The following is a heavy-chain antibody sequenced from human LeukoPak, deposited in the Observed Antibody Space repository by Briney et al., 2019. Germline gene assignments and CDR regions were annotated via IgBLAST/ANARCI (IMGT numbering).Heavy chain of an antibody. Sequence: SETLSLTCTVSGGSISSYYWNWIRQPAGKGLEWIGRIYTSGSTNYNPSLKSRVTISVDTSKNQFSLRLTSVTAADTAVYYCARTTGSFYFYYYMDVWGKGTTVTVSS. D-gene: IGHD1-26*01. CDR1: GGSISSYY. V-gene: IGHV4-4*07. CDR2: IYTSGST. J-gene: IGHJ6*03. CDR3: ARTTGSFYFYYYMDV.